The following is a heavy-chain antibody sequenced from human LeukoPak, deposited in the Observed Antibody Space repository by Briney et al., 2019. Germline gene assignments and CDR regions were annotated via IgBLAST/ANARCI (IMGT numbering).Heavy chain of an antibody. V-gene: IGHV3-72*01. D-gene: IGHD6-19*01. CDR1: GFTFSDHY. J-gene: IGHJ4*02. Sequence: PGGSLRLSCAASGFTFSDHYMDWVRQAPGKGLEWVGRIKNKANSYTTEYAASVKGRFTMSRDDSKNSQYLQMNSLKTEDTAVYYCVSDSSGLLYWGQGTLVTVSS. CDR3: VSDSSGLLY. CDR2: IKNKANSYTT.